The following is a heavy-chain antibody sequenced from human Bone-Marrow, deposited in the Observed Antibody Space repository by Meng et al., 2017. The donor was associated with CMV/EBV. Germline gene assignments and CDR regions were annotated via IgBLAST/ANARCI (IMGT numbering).Heavy chain of an antibody. CDR3: ARTRIEVEPDGRKIKYYNYGMDV. CDR2: MNPNSGNT. D-gene: IGHD2-2*01. Sequence: ASVKVSCKVSGYTFTTYDINWVRQATGQGLEWMGWMNPNSGNTGYAQKFQGRVTLTRVTSISTAYMVLSSLTSDDTAVYYCARTRIEVEPDGRKIKYYNYGMDVWGQGTTVTVSS. J-gene: IGHJ6*02. CDR1: GYTFTTYD. V-gene: IGHV1-8*01.